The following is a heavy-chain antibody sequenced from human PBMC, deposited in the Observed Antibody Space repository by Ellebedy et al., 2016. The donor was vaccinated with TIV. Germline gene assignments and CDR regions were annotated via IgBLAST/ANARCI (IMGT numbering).Heavy chain of an antibody. V-gene: IGHV4-39*07. CDR3: ARGVPQMYYYAMDV. J-gene: IGHJ6*02. D-gene: IGHD3-10*01. Sequence: SETLSLXXTVSGGSIRSRSYYWGWIRQPPGKGLEWIGNIYYTRAAYYSPSLKSRVTISLDTSKNQFSLKLISVTAADTAVYYCARGVPQMYYYAMDVWGQGTTVTVSS. CDR2: IYYTRAA. CDR1: GGSIRSRSYY.